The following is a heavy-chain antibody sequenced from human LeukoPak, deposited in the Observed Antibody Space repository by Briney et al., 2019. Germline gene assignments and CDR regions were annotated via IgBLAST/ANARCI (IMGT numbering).Heavy chain of an antibody. CDR1: GFTFSSYS. V-gene: IGHV3-21*05. J-gene: IGHJ6*02. Sequence: GGSLRLSCAASGFTFSSYSMNWVRMSWVRQAPGKGLEWVSYISSSSSYIYYADSVKGRFTISRDNAKNSLYLQMNSLRAEDTAVYYCARGRVDTAMVRGMDVWGQGTTVTVSS. CDR3: ARGRVDTAMVRGMDV. CDR2: ISSSSSYI. D-gene: IGHD5-18*01.